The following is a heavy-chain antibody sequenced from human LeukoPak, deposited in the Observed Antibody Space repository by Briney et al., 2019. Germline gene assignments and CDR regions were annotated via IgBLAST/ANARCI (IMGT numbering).Heavy chain of an antibody. Sequence: SQTLSLTCALSGDRLPSNSAPWDWLSQSPSTGLDWLGRTYYRSKWYNDYALSVKSRITINPDTSKNHFSLQLNSVTAADTAVYYCARTNLYYYYGMDVWGQGTTVTVSS. D-gene: IGHD1-14*01. J-gene: IGHJ6*02. V-gene: IGHV6-1*01. CDR2: TYYRSKWYN. CDR3: ARTNLYYYYGMDV. CDR1: GDRLPSNSAP.